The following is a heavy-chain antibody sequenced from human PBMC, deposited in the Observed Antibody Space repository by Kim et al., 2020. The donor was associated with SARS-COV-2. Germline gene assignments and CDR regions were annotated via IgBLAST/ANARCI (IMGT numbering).Heavy chain of an antibody. V-gene: IGHV3-23*01. CDR3: AKESHPIFGDDYFDY. CDR2: ISGSGGST. D-gene: IGHD2-15*01. CDR1: GFTVSNYA. J-gene: IGHJ4*01. Sequence: GGSLRLSCAVSGFTVSNYAMSWVRQAPGKGLEWVSAISGSGGSTKYADSVKGRFTISRDNSKNILYLQMNSLRAEDTALYYCAKESHPIFGDDYFDYWGHGTLVTASS.